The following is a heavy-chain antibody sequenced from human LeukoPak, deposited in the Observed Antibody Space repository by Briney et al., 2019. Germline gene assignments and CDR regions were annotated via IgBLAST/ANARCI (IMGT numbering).Heavy chain of an antibody. Sequence: GGSLRLSCTASGFTFGDYAMSWVRQAPGKGPEGVGFIRSKAYGGTTEYAASVKGRFTISRDDSKIFAYLQMNSLITEDTAVYYCTRDPRGSYGPDAFDIWGQGTMVTVSS. CDR2: IRSKAYGGTT. D-gene: IGHD1-26*01. CDR3: TRDPRGSYGPDAFDI. CDR1: GFTFGDYA. J-gene: IGHJ3*02. V-gene: IGHV3-49*04.